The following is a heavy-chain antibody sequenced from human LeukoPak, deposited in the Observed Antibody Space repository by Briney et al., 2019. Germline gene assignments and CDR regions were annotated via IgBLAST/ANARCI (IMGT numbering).Heavy chain of an antibody. CDR3: ATLTALVGARHFDY. J-gene: IGHJ4*02. Sequence: GRSLRLSCAASGFTFDDYAMHWVRQAPGKGLEWVSGISWNSGSIGYADSVKGRFTISRDNAKNSLYLQMNSLRAEDTALYYCATLTALVGARHFDYWGQGTLVTVSS. CDR2: ISWNSGSI. CDR1: GFTFDDYA. D-gene: IGHD1-26*01. V-gene: IGHV3-9*01.